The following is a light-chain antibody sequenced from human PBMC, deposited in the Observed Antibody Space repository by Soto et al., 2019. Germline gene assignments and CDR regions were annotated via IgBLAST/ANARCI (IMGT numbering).Light chain of an antibody. CDR1: QSISSY. Sequence: DIQMTQSPSSLSASVGDRVTITCRASQSISSYLNWYQQKPGKAPKLLIYAASSLQSGVPSRFSGSGSGTDFTLTISSLQPEDFATYYCQQSYSTPRTVGQRTKLEIK. CDR3: QQSYSTPRT. CDR2: AAS. V-gene: IGKV1-39*01. J-gene: IGKJ2*01.